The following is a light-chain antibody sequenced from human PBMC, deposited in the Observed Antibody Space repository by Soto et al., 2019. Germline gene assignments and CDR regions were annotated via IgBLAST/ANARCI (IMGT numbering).Light chain of an antibody. CDR3: QQRSDWIT. CDR1: QSVSNS. Sequence: EIVMTQSPDTLYVSPGEGATLSCRASQSVSNSLAWFQQKPGQAPRLLIYDASNRATGIPARFSGSGSGTDFTLTISSLEPEDFAVYYCQQRSDWITFGQGTRLEI. J-gene: IGKJ5*01. V-gene: IGKV3-11*01. CDR2: DAS.